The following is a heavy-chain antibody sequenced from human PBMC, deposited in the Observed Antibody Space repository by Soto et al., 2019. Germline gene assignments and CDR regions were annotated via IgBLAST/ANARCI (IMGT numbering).Heavy chain of an antibody. CDR1: GFTLNSFF. J-gene: IGHJ5*02. D-gene: IGHD3-22*01. V-gene: IGHV3-74*01. Sequence: GGSLRLSCAASGFTLNSFFMHWLRHAPGKGLMWVSRISNDGSSTTYADSVKGRFTISRDNARNTLYLQMNSLRADDTAVYFCVRDQDSRGYSVFNLWGQGA. CDR2: ISNDGSST. CDR3: VRDQDSRGYSVFNL.